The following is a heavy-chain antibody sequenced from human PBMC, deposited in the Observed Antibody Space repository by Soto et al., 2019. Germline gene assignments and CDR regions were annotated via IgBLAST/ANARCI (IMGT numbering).Heavy chain of an antibody. J-gene: IGHJ5*02. CDR1: GYSFSTYD. CDR2: ISPKSGNT. D-gene: IGHD3-3*01. V-gene: IGHV1-18*04. Sequence: LLLQSGAELKKPGASVKISCKASGYSFSTYDISWLRQAPGQQPEWMGRISPKSGNTNYAQKFQDRVTMTADTSANTAYMELRGLRSDDTATYYCATSYDSGCDPWGQGTLVTVSA. CDR3: ATSYDSGCDP.